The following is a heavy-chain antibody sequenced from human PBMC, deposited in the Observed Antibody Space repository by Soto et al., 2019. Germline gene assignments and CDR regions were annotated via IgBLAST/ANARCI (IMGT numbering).Heavy chain of an antibody. D-gene: IGHD5-12*01. CDR3: TREIYSDYNYDAFDI. CDR2: IRYDGSNT. CDR1: GFTFSSYG. Sequence: GGSLRLSCAASGFTFSSYGMHWVRQAPGKGLVWVSVIRYDGSNTSYADSVKGRFTISRDNAKNTLYLQMNSLRAEDTAVYYCTREIYSDYNYDAFDIWGQGTMVTVSS. V-gene: IGHV3-33*01. J-gene: IGHJ3*02.